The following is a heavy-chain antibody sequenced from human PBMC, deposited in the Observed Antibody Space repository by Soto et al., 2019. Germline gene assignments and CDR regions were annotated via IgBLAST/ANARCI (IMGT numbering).Heavy chain of an antibody. D-gene: IGHD3-16*01. CDR3: ARRWGGTLDY. Sequence: QVQLQESGPGLVKPSETLSLTCTVSGGSISSYYWSWIRQPPGKGLEWIGYIYYSGSTNYNPSLKSRLTISVGTPKNQFPLKLRSVTAADTEVYYCARRWGGTLDYWGQGTLVTVSS. J-gene: IGHJ4*02. CDR2: IYYSGST. CDR1: GGSISSYY. V-gene: IGHV4-59*01.